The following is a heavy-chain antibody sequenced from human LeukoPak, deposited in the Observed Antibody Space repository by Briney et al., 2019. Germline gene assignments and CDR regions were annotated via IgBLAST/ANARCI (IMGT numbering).Heavy chain of an antibody. J-gene: IGHJ4*02. CDR2: ISSSGSTI. D-gene: IGHD5-12*01. Sequence: PGGSLRLSCAASGFTLSSYEMNWVRQAPGKGLEWVSYISSSGSTIYYADSVKGRFTISRDNAKNSLYLQMNSLRAEDTAVYYCARSTLVDIVATATTPFDYWGQGTLVTVPS. V-gene: IGHV3-48*03. CDR3: ARSTLVDIVATATTPFDY. CDR1: GFTLSSYE.